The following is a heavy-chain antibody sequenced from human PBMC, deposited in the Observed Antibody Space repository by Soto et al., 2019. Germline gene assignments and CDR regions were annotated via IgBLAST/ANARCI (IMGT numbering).Heavy chain of an antibody. V-gene: IGHV6-1*01. CDR1: GDSVSSNSAA. CDR2: TYYRSKWYN. J-gene: IGHJ4*02. CDR3: ARADWNYGSGRGYFDY. Sequence: SQTLSLTCAISGDSVSSNSAAWNWIRQSPSRGLEWLGRTYYRSKWYNDYAVSVKSRITINPDTSKNQFSLQLNSVTPEDTAVYYCARADWNYGSGRGYFDYWGQGTLVNVSS. D-gene: IGHD3-10*01.